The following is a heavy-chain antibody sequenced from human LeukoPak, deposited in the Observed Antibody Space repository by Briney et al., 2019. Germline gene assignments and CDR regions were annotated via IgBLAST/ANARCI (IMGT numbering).Heavy chain of an antibody. CDR2: MGSEGSGT. Sequence: GGSLTLSCAASGFSLSGYWMHWVRQVPGKGLVWVSRMGSEGSGTTYADSVKGRFTISRDNAKNTLYLQMNSLRVEDAAVYYCTRVQTGRSGLMDVWGRGTTVSVS. D-gene: IGHD2-8*02. J-gene: IGHJ6*02. V-gene: IGHV3-74*01. CDR1: GFSLSGYW. CDR3: TRVQTGRSGLMDV.